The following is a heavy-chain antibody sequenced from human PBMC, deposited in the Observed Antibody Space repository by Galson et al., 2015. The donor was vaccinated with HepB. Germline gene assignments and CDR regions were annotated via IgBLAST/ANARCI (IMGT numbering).Heavy chain of an antibody. D-gene: IGHD3-3*01. CDR2: INSRSSYI. Sequence: SLRLSCAASAFTFSSYSMNWVRQAPGKGLEWVSSINSRSSYIYYADSVKGRFTISRDNAKNSLYLLMNSLRVDDTAMYYCAWGVPGGGPGYYEPAPSGIDVWGQGTTVPVSS. CDR3: AWGVPGGGPGYYEPAPSGIDV. CDR1: AFTFSSYS. J-gene: IGHJ6*02. V-gene: IGHV3-21*01.